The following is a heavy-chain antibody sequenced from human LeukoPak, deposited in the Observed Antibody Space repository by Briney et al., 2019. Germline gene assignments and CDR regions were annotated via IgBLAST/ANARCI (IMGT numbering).Heavy chain of an antibody. Sequence: GGSLRLSCAAAGFTFSSFEMNWVRQAPGKGLEWVSYISSSGNTIYYADSVKGRFTISRDNAKTSLYLQMNSLRAEDTAVYYCATAVTHPFDYWGQGTLVTASS. D-gene: IGHD4-23*01. CDR1: GFTFSSFE. CDR2: ISSSGNTI. CDR3: ATAVTHPFDY. J-gene: IGHJ4*02. V-gene: IGHV3-48*03.